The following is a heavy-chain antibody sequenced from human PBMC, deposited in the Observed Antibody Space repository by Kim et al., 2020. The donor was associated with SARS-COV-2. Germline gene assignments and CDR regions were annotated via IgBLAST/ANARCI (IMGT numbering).Heavy chain of an antibody. CDR2: IYSGGSST. Sequence: GGSLRLSCAASGFTFSNYAMSWVRQAPGKGLEWVSLIYSGGSSTYYADSVKGRFSISRDNSKNTLYLQMNSLRAEDTAVYYCAKSSDSSGYYARVFDYWGQGTLVTVSS. CDR1: GFTFSNYA. D-gene: IGHD3-22*01. J-gene: IGHJ4*02. CDR3: AKSSDSSGYYARVFDY. V-gene: IGHV3-23*03.